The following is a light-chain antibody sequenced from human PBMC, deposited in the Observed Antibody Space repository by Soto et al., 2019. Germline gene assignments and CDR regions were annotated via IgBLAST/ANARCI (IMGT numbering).Light chain of an antibody. Sequence: EIVLTQSPGTVSLSPGERATLSCRASQSVSSSYLAWYQQKPGQAPRLLIYGASSRATGLPDRFSGSGSGTDFTLIISRLEPEDFAVYYCQQYGSSLYTFGQGTKVEIK. CDR1: QSVSSSY. J-gene: IGKJ2*01. V-gene: IGKV3-20*01. CDR3: QQYGSSLYT. CDR2: GAS.